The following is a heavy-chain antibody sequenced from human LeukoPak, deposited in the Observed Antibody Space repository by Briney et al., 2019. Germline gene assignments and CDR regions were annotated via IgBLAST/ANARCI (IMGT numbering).Heavy chain of an antibody. Sequence: GGSLRLSCAAAGFTFSDYYKSWIRQPPGKGLEWLSYISGSGSTIYYADSVKGRFTISRDNAKNSLYLQMNSLRAEDTAVYYCARVLGAMAQYYFDYWGQGTLVTVSS. J-gene: IGHJ4*02. CDR3: ARVLGAMAQYYFDY. CDR2: ISGSGSTI. V-gene: IGHV3-11*01. D-gene: IGHD5-18*01. CDR1: GFTFSDYY.